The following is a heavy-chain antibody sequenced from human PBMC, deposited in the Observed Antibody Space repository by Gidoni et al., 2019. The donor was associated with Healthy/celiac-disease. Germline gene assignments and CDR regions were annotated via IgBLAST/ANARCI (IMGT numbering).Heavy chain of an antibody. CDR2: ISSSGSTI. CDR1: GFIFSSYE. D-gene: IGHD3-22*01. V-gene: IGHV3-48*03. J-gene: IGHJ4*02. CDR3: ARDPQMYSSYYYDSSGYYPTFDY. Sequence: EVQLVESGGGLVQPGGSLRPSCAASGFIFSSYEMNWVRQAPGKGLEWVSYISSSGSTIYYADSVKGRFTISRDNAKNSLYLQMNSLRAEDTAVYYCARDPQMYSSYYYDSSGYYPTFDYWGQGTLVTVSS.